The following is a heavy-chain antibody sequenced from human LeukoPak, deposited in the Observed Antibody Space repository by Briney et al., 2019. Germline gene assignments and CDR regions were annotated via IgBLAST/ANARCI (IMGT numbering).Heavy chain of an antibody. Sequence: GGSLRLSCAASGFTFSSYGMHWVRQAPGKGLEWVAVISYDGSNKYYADSVKGRFTISKDNSKNTLYLQMNSLRAEDTAVYYCAAADAFDYWGQGILVTVSS. V-gene: IGHV3-30*03. CDR1: GFTFSSYG. J-gene: IGHJ4*02. D-gene: IGHD6-13*01. CDR3: AAADAFDY. CDR2: ISYDGSNK.